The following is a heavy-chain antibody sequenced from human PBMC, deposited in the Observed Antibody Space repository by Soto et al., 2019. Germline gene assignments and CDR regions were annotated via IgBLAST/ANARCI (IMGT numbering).Heavy chain of an antibody. CDR1: GGSFSGYY. Sequence: SETLSLTCAVYGGSFSGYYWSWIRQPPGKGLEWIGEINHSGSTNYNPSLKSRVTISVDTSKNQFSLTMKSVTAADTGVYYCASHPLNWSDADSWGQGVLVTVSS. V-gene: IGHV4-34*01. CDR2: INHSGST. J-gene: IGHJ4*02. D-gene: IGHD1-1*01. CDR3: ASHPLNWSDADS.